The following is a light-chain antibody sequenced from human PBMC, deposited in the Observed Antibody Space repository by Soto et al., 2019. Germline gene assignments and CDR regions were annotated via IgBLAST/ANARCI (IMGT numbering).Light chain of an antibody. CDR3: ISYTRSSTLV. V-gene: IGLV2-14*01. J-gene: IGLJ2*01. CDR2: EVS. CDR1: SSDVGGYNY. Sequence: QSVLTQPASVSGSPGQSITISCTGTSSDVGGYNYVSWYQQHPGKAPKLMIYEVSNRPSGVSNRFSGSKSGNTASLTISGLQAEDEADYYCISYTRSSTLVFGGGIKVTVL.